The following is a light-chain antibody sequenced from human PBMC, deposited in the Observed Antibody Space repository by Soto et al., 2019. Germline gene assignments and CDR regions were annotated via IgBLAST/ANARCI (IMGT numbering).Light chain of an antibody. Sequence: EIVMTQSPAILSVSPGERATISCRASQSVSSSLAWYQQKPGQAPRLLIYGASTRAIGVPARFSGSGSGTEFTLTISSLQSEDFAVYYCQQHNNWPLITFGQGTRLDIK. CDR1: QSVSSS. V-gene: IGKV3-15*01. CDR3: QQHNNWPLIT. J-gene: IGKJ5*01. CDR2: GAS.